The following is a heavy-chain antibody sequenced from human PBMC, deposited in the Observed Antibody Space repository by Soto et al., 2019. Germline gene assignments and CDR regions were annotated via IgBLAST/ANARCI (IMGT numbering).Heavy chain of an antibody. V-gene: IGHV3-30*18. CDR1: GFTFSTYG. D-gene: IGHD1-1*01. Sequence: QVQLVESGGGVVQPGRSPRLSCAASGFTFSTYGMHWVRQAPGKGLEWVAVISYDGNNKYYADSVKGRFTISRDNSKNTLYLQMSSLRAEDTAVYYCAKSVYNWNDGFFDYWGQGTLVTVSS. J-gene: IGHJ4*02. CDR2: ISYDGNNK. CDR3: AKSVYNWNDGFFDY.